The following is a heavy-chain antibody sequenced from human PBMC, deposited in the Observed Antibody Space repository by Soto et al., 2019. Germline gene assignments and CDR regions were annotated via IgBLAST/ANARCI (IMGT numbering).Heavy chain of an antibody. CDR2: IWNDGSNK. CDR3: ARVRDHYGSGSRGFFDY. J-gene: IGHJ4*02. CDR1: GFNFSNYG. V-gene: IGHV3-33*08. D-gene: IGHD3-10*01. Sequence: PGGSLRLSCAASGFNFSNYGMHWVRQAPGKGLEWVTVIWNDGSNKYYADSVKGRFTVSRDNSKNTLYLQMDSLRAEDTALYYCARVRDHYGSGSRGFFDYWGQGTRVTVSS.